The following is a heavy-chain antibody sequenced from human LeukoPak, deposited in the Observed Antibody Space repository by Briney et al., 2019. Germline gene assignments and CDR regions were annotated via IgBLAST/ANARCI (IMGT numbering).Heavy chain of an antibody. CDR2: INSDGSST. CDR3: SRAGGDTGWYLGEGS. CDR1: GFTFNNYW. Sequence: GRSLRLSCAASGFTFNNYWMHWVRQAPGKGLVWVSRINSDGSSTNYADSVKGRFTISRDNAKNTLYLQINSLRAEDTAVYYCSRAGGDTGWYLGEGSWGQGTLVTVSS. V-gene: IGHV3-74*01. D-gene: IGHD6-19*01. J-gene: IGHJ5*02.